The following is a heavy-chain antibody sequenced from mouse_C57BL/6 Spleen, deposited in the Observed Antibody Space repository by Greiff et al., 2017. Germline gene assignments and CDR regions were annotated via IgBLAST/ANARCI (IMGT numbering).Heavy chain of an antibody. V-gene: IGHV1-80*01. J-gene: IGHJ4*01. CDR1: GYAFSSYW. CDR2: IYPGDGDT. Sequence: VQLQQSGAELVKPGASVKISCKASGYAFSSYWMNWVKQRPGKGLEWIGQIYPGDGDTNYNGKFKGKATLTADKSSSTAYMQLSSLTSADSAVYFCARSCTTVVAPYAMDYWGQGTSVTVSS. D-gene: IGHD1-1*01. CDR3: ARSCTTVVAPYAMDY.